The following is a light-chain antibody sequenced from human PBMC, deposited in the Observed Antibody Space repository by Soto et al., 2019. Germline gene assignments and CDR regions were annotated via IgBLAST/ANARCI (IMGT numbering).Light chain of an antibody. CDR2: GNS. CDR3: QSYDSSLRGWV. CDR1: SSNIGAGYD. V-gene: IGLV1-40*01. J-gene: IGLJ3*02. Sequence: QSVLTQPPSVSGAPGQRVIISCTGSSSNIGAGYDVHWYQQLPGTAPKLLIYGNSNRPSGVPDRFSGSKSGTSASLAITGLQAEDEADYYCQSYDSSLRGWVFGGGTKGTVL.